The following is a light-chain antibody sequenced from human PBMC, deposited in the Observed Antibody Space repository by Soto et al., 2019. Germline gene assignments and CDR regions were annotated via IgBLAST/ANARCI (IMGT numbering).Light chain of an antibody. J-gene: IGKJ2*01. V-gene: IGKV3-20*01. CDR2: GAS. CDR3: RQYGSSPSYT. Sequence: EIVLTQSPGTLSLSPGERATLSCRASQSVSSSSYLAWYQQKPGQAPRLLIYGASSRATGIPDRFSGSGSATDFTLTISRLEPEDFGVYYCRQYGSSPSYTFGQGTKLEIK. CDR1: QSVSSSSY.